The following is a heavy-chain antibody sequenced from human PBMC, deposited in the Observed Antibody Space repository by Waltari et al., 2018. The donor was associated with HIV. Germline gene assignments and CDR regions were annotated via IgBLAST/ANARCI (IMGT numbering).Heavy chain of an antibody. CDR3: ARDPSPPILYDILTGYYFDY. Sequence: QVQLVESGGGVVQPGGSLRLSCAASGFTFTTYAMHWVRQAPGKGLEGGEVVRYDGSNKYYADSVKGRFTISRDNSKNTLYLQMNSLRADDTAVYYCARDPSPPILYDILTGYYFDYWGQGTLVTVSS. CDR1: GFTFTTYA. J-gene: IGHJ4*02. CDR2: VRYDGSNK. D-gene: IGHD3-9*01. V-gene: IGHV3-30*02.